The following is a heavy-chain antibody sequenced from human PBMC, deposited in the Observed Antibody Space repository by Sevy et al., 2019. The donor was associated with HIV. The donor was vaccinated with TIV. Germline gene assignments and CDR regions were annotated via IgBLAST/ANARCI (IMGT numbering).Heavy chain of an antibody. D-gene: IGHD6-19*01. Sequence: ASVKVSCKASGGTFSSYGISWVRQAPGQGLEWMGGIIPILGTVNYAQKFQGRVTITADESTKTAYMELSSLRSEDTAVYYCARGGGNGWYYFDYWGQETLVNVSS. CDR3: ARGGGNGWYYFDY. J-gene: IGHJ4*02. V-gene: IGHV1-69*13. CDR1: GGTFSSYG. CDR2: IIPILGTV.